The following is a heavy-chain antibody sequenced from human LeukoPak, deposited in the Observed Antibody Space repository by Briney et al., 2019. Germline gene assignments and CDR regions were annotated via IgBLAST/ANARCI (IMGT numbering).Heavy chain of an antibody. V-gene: IGHV4-59*12. CDR3: ATLQRDWPVDY. D-gene: IGHD1-1*01. J-gene: IGHJ4*01. CDR1: GGSISSYY. Sequence: TSETLSLTCTVSGGSISSYYWSWIRQPPGKGLEWIGYIYYSGSTNYNPSLKSRVTMSIDTSKNQFSLRLTSVIAADTAFYYCATLQRDWPVDYWGHGALVTVSS. CDR2: IYYSGST.